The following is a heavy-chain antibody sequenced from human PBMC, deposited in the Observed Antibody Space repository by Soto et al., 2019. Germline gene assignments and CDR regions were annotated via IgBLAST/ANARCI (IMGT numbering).Heavy chain of an antibody. Sequence: SVKVSCKASGCTFSSYAISWVRQAPGQGLEWMGGIIPIFGTANYAQKFQGRVTITADESTSTAYMELSSLRSEDTAVYYCARPGLYSGRTDYYHYGMDVWGQGEXVTVSS. D-gene: IGHD1-26*01. CDR1: GCTFSSYA. J-gene: IGHJ6*02. CDR2: IIPIFGTA. CDR3: ARPGLYSGRTDYYHYGMDV. V-gene: IGHV1-69*13.